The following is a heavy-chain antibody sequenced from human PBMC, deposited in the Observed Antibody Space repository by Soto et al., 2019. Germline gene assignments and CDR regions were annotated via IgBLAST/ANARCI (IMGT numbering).Heavy chain of an antibody. J-gene: IGHJ4*02. D-gene: IGHD5-12*01. CDR3: ARDGGRWLQLYYFDY. CDR2: IIPIFGTA. Sequence: VQLVQSGAEVKKPGSSVKVSCEASGGTFSSYAMSWVRQAPGQGLEWMGGIIPIFGTANYAQKFQGRVTITADESTSTAYMELSSLRSEDTAVYYCARDGGRWLQLYYFDYWGQGTLVTVSS. CDR1: GGTFSSYA. V-gene: IGHV1-69*01.